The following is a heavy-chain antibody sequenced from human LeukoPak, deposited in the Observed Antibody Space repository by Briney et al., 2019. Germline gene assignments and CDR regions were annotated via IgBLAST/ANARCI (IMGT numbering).Heavy chain of an antibody. V-gene: IGHV1-18*01. D-gene: IGHD4-11*01. CDR2: ISAYNRNT. CDR1: GYTFTIYG. Sequence: ASVKVSCKASGYTFTIYGISWVRQAPGQGLEWMGWISAYNRNTNYAQKFQGRVTMTTDTSTSTAYMELRSLRSDDTAVYFCARDFYDYSNYYDYWGQGTLVTVSS. J-gene: IGHJ4*02. CDR3: ARDFYDYSNYYDY.